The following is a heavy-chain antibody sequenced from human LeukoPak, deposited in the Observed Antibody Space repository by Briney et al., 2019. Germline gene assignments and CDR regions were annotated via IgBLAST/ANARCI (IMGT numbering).Heavy chain of an antibody. CDR1: GYSFTSYW. CDR3: ARTALYDSSGYYPHTLDY. V-gene: IGHV5-51*01. Sequence: GESLKISCKGSGYSFTSYWIGWMRQMPGRGLEWMGIIYPRDSDTRYSPSFQGQVTISADKSISTAYLQWSSLKASDTAMYYCARTALYDSSGYYPHTLDYWGQGTLVTVSS. J-gene: IGHJ4*02. CDR2: IYPRDSDT. D-gene: IGHD3-22*01.